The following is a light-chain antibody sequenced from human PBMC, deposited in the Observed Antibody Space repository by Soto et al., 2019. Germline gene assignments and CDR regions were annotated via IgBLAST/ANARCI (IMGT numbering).Light chain of an antibody. CDR1: QSISSY. Sequence: DIQMTQSPSSLSASVGDRVTITCRASQSISSYLNWYQQKPGKAPKLLIYAASSLQSGVPSRFSGSGSGTDFTLTISSLQHEDFETYYCQQSYSTPRTFGQGTKVDI. V-gene: IGKV1-39*01. CDR3: QQSYSTPRT. J-gene: IGKJ1*01. CDR2: AAS.